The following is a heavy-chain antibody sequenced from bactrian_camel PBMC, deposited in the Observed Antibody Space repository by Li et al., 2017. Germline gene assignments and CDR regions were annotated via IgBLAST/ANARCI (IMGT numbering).Heavy chain of an antibody. Sequence: HVQLVESGGGSVEAGGSLKLSCAGSAYILENCGMVWYRQTKGKEEKLVSVRKDGTPVYEDTVKGRFTLSHGRSKNTMYLQMDNLKTEDTGVYYCAALNSSYGGRFGWCKDFRGQGTQVTVS. D-gene: IGHD6*01. J-gene: IGHJ4*01. CDR3: AALNSSYGGRFGWCKDF. V-gene: IGHV3S60*01. CDR1: AYILENCG. CDR2: RKDGTP.